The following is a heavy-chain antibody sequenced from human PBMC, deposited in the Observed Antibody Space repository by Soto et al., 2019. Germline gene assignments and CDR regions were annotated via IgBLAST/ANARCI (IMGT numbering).Heavy chain of an antibody. Sequence: SESLSLTCTVSGGSISPSGGSFWGWIRQPPGTGLEWIGIISDSGIPYYNPALKSHVPSSADPSKTHFSLTLTSLTATDTAVYYCARLELMACMAGPTPTHHWIDLWVQGALVTVSS. D-gene: IGHD2-8*01. CDR2: ISDSGIP. V-gene: IGHV4-39*01. CDR1: GGSISPSGGSF. J-gene: IGHJ5*02. CDR3: ARLELMACMAGPTPTHHWIDL.